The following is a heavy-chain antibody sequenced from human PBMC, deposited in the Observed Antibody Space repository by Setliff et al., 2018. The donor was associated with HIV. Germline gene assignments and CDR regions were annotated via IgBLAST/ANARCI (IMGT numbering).Heavy chain of an antibody. CDR1: GFTFDDYA. CDR2: ISWKSGSI. V-gene: IGHV3-9*01. Sequence: PGGSLRLSCAASGFTFDDYAMHWVRQAPGKGLEWVSGISWKSGSIGYADSVKGRFTISRDNAKNSLYLQMNSLRAEDTALYYCAKARAEVEVAGTLVDYWGQGTLVTVSS. CDR3: AKARAEVEVAGTLVDY. J-gene: IGHJ4*02. D-gene: IGHD6-19*01.